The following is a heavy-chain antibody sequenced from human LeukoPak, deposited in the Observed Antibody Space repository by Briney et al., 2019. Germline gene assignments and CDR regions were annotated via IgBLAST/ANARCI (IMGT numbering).Heavy chain of an antibody. J-gene: IGHJ4*02. D-gene: IGHD6-19*01. V-gene: IGHV4-39*01. CDR1: GDSFSGLPYS. CDR2: MYYDEHT. CDR3: VRYRSKSYRFDN. Sequence: SETLSLTCTVSGDSFSGLPYSWGWIRQPPGKGLEWIAYMYYDEHTYYNPSLKSRVTISVDTSKKQFSLNLSSVTAADTAIYYCVRYRSKSYRFDNWGQGTLVTVSS.